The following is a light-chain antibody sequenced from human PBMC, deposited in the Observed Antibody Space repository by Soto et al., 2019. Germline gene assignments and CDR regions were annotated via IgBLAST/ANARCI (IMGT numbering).Light chain of an antibody. J-gene: IGKJ1*01. CDR3: QQANSFPWT. Sequence: DIQMTHSPSSVSASVGDRVTITCRASQGISRWLAWYQQKPGKAPKLPIYAASNLLSGVPSRFSGSGSGKDFTLTISSLQPEDFATYYCQQANSFPWTFGPGTKVEIX. CDR1: QGISRW. V-gene: IGKV1-12*01. CDR2: AAS.